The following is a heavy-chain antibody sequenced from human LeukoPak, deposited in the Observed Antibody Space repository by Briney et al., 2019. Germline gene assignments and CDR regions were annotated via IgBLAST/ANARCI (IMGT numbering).Heavy chain of an antibody. CDR3: ARAPGNLGIYHYGVDV. Sequence: GASVKVSCKASGYTFTSYGISWVRQAPGQGLEWMGWIGGYNGNTNYAQKFQGRLTMTTDTSTSTAYMELRSLRSDDTAVYYCARAPGNLGIYHYGVDVWGQGTTVTVSS. V-gene: IGHV1-18*01. CDR1: GYTFTSYG. CDR2: IGGYNGNT. D-gene: IGHD7-27*01. J-gene: IGHJ6*02.